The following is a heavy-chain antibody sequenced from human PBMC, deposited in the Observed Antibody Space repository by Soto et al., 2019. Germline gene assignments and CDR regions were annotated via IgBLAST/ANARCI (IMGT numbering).Heavy chain of an antibody. CDR1: GFTFSNAW. V-gene: IGHV3-15*07. CDR2: IKSKTDGGTT. Sequence: GGSLRLSCAASGFTFSNAWMNWVRQAPGKGLEWVGRIKSKTDGGTTDYAAPVKGRFTISRDDSKNTLYLQMNSLKTEDTAVYYCTTGRVSQTKKIDYWGQGTLVTVSS. CDR3: TTGRVSQTKKIDY. J-gene: IGHJ4*02. D-gene: IGHD6-13*01.